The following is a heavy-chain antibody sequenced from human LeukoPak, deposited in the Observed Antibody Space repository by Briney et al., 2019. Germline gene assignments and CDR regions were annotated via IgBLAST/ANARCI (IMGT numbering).Heavy chain of an antibody. CDR3: ARSQKRVGATKGDY. V-gene: IGHV1-18*01. CDR2: ISAYNGNT. J-gene: IGHJ4*02. D-gene: IGHD1-26*01. CDR1: GYTFTSYG. Sequence: ASVKVSCKASGYTFTSYGISWVRQAPGQGLERMGWISAYNGNTNYAQKLQGRVTMTTDTSTSTAYMELRSLRSDDTAVYYCARSQKRVGATKGDYWGQGTLVTVSS.